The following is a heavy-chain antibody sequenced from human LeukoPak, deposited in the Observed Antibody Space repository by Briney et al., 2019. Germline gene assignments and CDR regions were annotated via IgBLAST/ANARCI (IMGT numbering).Heavy chain of an antibody. D-gene: IGHD1-1*01. J-gene: IGHJ4*02. CDR3: ANNDGDFDY. CDR1: GFSFSSYG. V-gene: IGHV3-30*02. Sequence: GGSLRLSCAGSGFSFSSYGMHWVRQAPGKGLEWVACIRYDGSKTYYADSVKGRFTVSRDNSKNTLYLQMNSLRAEDTAVYYCANNDGDFDYWGQGTLVTVSS. CDR2: IRYDGSKT.